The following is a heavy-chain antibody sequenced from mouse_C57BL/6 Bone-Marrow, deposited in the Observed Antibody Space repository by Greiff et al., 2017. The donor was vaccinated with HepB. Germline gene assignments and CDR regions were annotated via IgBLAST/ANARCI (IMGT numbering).Heavy chain of an antibody. J-gene: IGHJ1*03. CDR1: GYSITSGYY. D-gene: IGHD1-1*01. CDR3: ASGDYGSSYGWYFDV. Sequence: VQLKESGPGLVKPSQSLSLTCSVTGYSITSGYYWNWIRQFPGNKLEWMGYISYDGSNNYNPSLKNRISLTRDTSKNQFFLKLNSVTTEDTATYYCASGDYGSSYGWYFDVWGTGTTVTVSS. CDR2: ISYDGSN. V-gene: IGHV3-6*01.